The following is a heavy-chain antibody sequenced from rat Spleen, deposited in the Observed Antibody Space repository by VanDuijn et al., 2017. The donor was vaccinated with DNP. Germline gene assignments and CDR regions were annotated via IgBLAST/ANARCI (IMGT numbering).Heavy chain of an antibody. CDR1: GFSFSNYG. J-gene: IGHJ4*01. D-gene: IGHD1-1*01. CDR3: TTLITFMNG. CDR2: ISSDGGHT. Sequence: EVQLVESGGGLVQPGRSLKLSCAASGFSFSNYGMAWVRQAPKKGLDWVASISSDGGHTYYRESVKGRFTISRDNAKSTLSLQMGSLRSEDTATYYCTTLITFMNGWGQGTSVTVSS. V-gene: IGHV5S13*01.